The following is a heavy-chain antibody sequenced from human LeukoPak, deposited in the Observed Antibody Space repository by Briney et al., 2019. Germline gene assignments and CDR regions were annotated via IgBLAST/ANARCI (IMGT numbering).Heavy chain of an antibody. CDR1: GGSISSSRYF. CDR2: ISYTGST. V-gene: IGHV4-39*07. CDR3: ASSGDYLGVDDY. Sequence: PSETLSLTCTVSGGSISSSRYFWGWIRQSPGKGLEWIGSISYTGSTYYNPSLKSRVIISVDTSKNQFSLKLSSVTAADTAVYYCASSGDYLGVDDYWGQGTLVTVSS. D-gene: IGHD4-17*01. J-gene: IGHJ4*02.